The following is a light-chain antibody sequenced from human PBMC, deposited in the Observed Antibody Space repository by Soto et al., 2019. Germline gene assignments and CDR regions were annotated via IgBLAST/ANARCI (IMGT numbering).Light chain of an antibody. CDR2: GNS. Sequence: QAVVTQPPSVSGAPGQRVNISSTGSSSNIGAGYDVHWYQQLPGTAPKLLIYGNSNRPSGVPDRFSGSKSGTSASLAITGLQAEDEADYYCQSYDSSLSVVFGGGTKLTVL. CDR1: SSNIGAGYD. J-gene: IGLJ2*01. V-gene: IGLV1-40*01. CDR3: QSYDSSLSVV.